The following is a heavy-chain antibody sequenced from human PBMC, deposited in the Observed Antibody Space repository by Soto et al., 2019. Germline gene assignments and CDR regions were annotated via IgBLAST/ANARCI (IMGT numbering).Heavy chain of an antibody. V-gene: IGHV3-30*18. D-gene: IGHD1-26*01. CDR1: GFTFSSYG. Sequence: GGSLRLSCAASGFTFSSYGMHWVRQAPGKGLEWVAVISYDGSNKYYADSVKGRFTISRDNSKNTLYLQMNSLRAEDTAVYYCAKEMTSGSYFDYWGQGTLVTVSS. CDR2: ISYDGSNK. J-gene: IGHJ4*02. CDR3: AKEMTSGSYFDY.